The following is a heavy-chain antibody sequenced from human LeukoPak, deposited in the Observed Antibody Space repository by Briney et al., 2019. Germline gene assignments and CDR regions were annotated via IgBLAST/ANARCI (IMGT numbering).Heavy chain of an antibody. V-gene: IGHV4-34*01. D-gene: IGHD1-26*01. CDR1: GGSFSGYY. Sequence: SETLSLTCAVYGGSFSGYYWSWMRQPPGKGLEWIGEINHSGSTNYNPSLKSRVTISVDTSKNQFSLKLSSVTAADTAVYYCARDLGVVGATWSGGANDYWGQGTLVTVSS. J-gene: IGHJ4*02. CDR3: ARDLGVVGATWSGGANDY. CDR2: INHSGST.